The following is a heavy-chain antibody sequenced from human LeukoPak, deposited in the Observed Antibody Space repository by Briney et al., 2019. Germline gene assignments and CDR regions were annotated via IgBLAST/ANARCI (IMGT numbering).Heavy chain of an antibody. CDR1: GDSFSSGTYY. CDR3: ERDAGLQKCYMGD. V-gene: IGHV4-39*07. D-gene: IGHD5-24*01. Sequence: SETLSLTCAVSGDSFSSGTYYWGWIRQPPGKGREWIGSIHKSGITYYNPSLKSRVTISADTSKNQFSLKLSSVTAADTAVYSCERDAGLQKCYMGDWGKGTTITVSS. CDR2: IHKSGIT. J-gene: IGHJ6*03.